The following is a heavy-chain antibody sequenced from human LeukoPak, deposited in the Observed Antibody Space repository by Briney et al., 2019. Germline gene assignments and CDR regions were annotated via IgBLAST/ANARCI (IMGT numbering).Heavy chain of an antibody. CDR2: ISAYNGNT. J-gene: IGHJ5*02. V-gene: IGHV1-18*04. Sequence: GASVKVSCKASGYTFTCYGISWVRQAPGQGLEWMGWISAYNGNTNYAQKLQGRVTMTTDTSTSTAYMELRSLRSDDTAVYYCARAPIAVAGTGWFDPWGQGTLVTVSS. CDR1: GYTFTCYG. CDR3: ARAPIAVAGTGWFDP. D-gene: IGHD6-19*01.